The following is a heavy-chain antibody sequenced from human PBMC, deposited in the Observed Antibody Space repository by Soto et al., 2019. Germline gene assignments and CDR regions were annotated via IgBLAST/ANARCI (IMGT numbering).Heavy chain of an antibody. J-gene: IGHJ3*02. CDR1: GYTFTSYG. Sequence: ASVKVSCKASGYTFTSYGISWVRQAPGQGLEWMGWISAYNGNTNYAQKLQGRVTMTTDTSTSTAYMELRSLRSDDTAVYYCARVVPNWNDAGFDIWGQGTMVTVSS. V-gene: IGHV1-18*01. CDR2: ISAYNGNT. D-gene: IGHD1-1*01. CDR3: ARVVPNWNDAGFDI.